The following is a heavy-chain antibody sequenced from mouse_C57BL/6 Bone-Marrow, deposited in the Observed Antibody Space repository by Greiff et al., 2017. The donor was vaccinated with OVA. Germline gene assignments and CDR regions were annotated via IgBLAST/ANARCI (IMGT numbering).Heavy chain of an antibody. CDR1: GYTFTDYY. CDR2: IYPGSGNT. J-gene: IGHJ3*01. D-gene: IGHD2-1*01. Sequence: QVQLQQSGAELVRPGASVKLSCKASGYTFTDYYINWVKQRPGQGLEWIARIYPGSGNTYYNEKFKGKATLTAEKSSSTAYMQLSSLTSEDSAVYFCARSIYYGNYGWFAYWGQGTLVTVSA. CDR3: ARSIYYGNYGWFAY. V-gene: IGHV1-76*01.